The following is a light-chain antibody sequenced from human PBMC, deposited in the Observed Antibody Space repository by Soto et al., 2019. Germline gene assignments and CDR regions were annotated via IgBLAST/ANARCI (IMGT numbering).Light chain of an antibody. CDR3: EQRSNWPPIT. V-gene: IGKV3-11*01. J-gene: IGKJ5*01. CDR1: QSVSSY. Sequence: EIVLTQSPATLSLSPGERATLSCRASQSVSSYLAWYQQKPGQAPRLLIYDASNTATDILARFSGSGSGTDFTLTISSLEPEDFAVYYCEQRSNWPPITFRQGTRVEIK. CDR2: DAS.